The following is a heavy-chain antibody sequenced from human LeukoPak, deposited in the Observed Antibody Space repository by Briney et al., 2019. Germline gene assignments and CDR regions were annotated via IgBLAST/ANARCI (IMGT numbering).Heavy chain of an antibody. CDR1: GGSISSYY. Sequence: PSETLSLTCTVSGGSISSYYWSWIRQPPGKGLEWIGYIYYSGSTNYNPSLKSRVTISVDTSKNQFSLKLSSVTAADTAVYYCARDIKAYSSGWSNWFDPWGQGTLVTVSS. D-gene: IGHD6-19*01. J-gene: IGHJ5*02. CDR2: IYYSGST. V-gene: IGHV4-59*01. CDR3: ARDIKAYSSGWSNWFDP.